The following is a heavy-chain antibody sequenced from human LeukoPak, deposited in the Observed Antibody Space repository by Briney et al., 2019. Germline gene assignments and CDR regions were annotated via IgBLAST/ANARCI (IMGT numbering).Heavy chain of an antibody. J-gene: IGHJ5*02. D-gene: IGHD2-8*01. CDR2: IRSTANGYAT. Sequence: GGSLRLSCAASGFTFSGSALHWVRQASGKGLEWVGRIRSTANGYATAYAASVKGRFTISRDDSKNTAYLQMDSLKTEDTAVYYCTTDRMIYATNWAVSWFDPWGQGTLVTVSS. CDR3: TTDRMIYATNWAVSWFDP. V-gene: IGHV3-73*01. CDR1: GFTFSGSA.